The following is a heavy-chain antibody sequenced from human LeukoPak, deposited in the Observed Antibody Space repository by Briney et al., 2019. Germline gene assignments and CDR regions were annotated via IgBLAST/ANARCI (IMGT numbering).Heavy chain of an antibody. CDR2: INPNSGGT. D-gene: IGHD6-13*01. V-gene: IGHV1-2*02. CDR3: ARAAAGFMRPFDY. Sequence: ASVKVSCKASGYTFTGYYMHWVRQAPGQGLEWMGWINPNSGGTNYAQKFQGRVTMTGDTSISTAYMERSRLRSDDTAVYYCARAAAGFMRPFDYWGQGTLVTVSS. CDR1: GYTFTGYY. J-gene: IGHJ4*02.